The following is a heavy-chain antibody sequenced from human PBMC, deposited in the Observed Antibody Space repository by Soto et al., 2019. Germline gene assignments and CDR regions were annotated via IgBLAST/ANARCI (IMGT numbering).Heavy chain of an antibody. V-gene: IGHV4-59*08. J-gene: IGHJ3*02. D-gene: IGHD3-22*01. Sequence: KELEWIGYIYYSGSTNYNPSLKSRVTISVDTSKNQFSLKLSSVTAADTAGYYLSRSTKGDRRDTLAIWGKGTMVTV. CDR2: IYYSGST. CDR3: SRSTKGDRRDTLAI.